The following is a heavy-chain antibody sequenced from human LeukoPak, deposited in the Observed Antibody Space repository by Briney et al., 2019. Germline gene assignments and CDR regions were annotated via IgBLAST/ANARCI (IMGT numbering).Heavy chain of an antibody. CDR1: GFTFGSYG. Sequence: SGGSLRLSCAASGFTFGSYGMHWVRQAPGKGLEWVAFIRYDGSNKYYADSVKGRFTISRDNSQNTLYLQMNSLRAEDTAVYYCAKDYCSSTSCYNNYFDYWGQGTLVTVSS. CDR2: IRYDGSNK. V-gene: IGHV3-30*02. J-gene: IGHJ4*02. D-gene: IGHD2-2*02. CDR3: AKDYCSSTSCYNNYFDY.